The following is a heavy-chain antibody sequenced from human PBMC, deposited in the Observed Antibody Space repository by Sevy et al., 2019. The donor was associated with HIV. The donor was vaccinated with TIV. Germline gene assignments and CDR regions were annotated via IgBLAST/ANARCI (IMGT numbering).Heavy chain of an antibody. CDR2: TYYRSKWYN. Sequence: SQTLSLTCAISGDSVSSNSAAWNWIRQSPSRGLEWLGRTYYRSKWYNDYAVSVKSRITINPDTSKNQFSLQLNSVTPDDSAVYYCARGTYYYDSSGYEDAFDIWGQGTMVTVSS. D-gene: IGHD3-22*01. V-gene: IGHV6-1*01. CDR1: GDSVSSNSAA. CDR3: ARGTYYYDSSGYEDAFDI. J-gene: IGHJ3*02.